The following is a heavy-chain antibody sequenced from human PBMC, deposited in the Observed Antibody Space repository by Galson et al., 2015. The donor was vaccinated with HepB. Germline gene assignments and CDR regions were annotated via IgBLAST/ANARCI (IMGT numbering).Heavy chain of an antibody. V-gene: IGHV3-21*01. J-gene: IGHJ4*02. CDR2: ISSSSSYI. Sequence: SLRLSCAASGFTFSSYSMNWVRQAPGKGLEWVSSISSSSSYIYYADSVKGRFTISRDNAKNSLYLQMNSLRAEDTAVYYCARDMWALMVRTFDYWGQGTLVTVSS. CDR3: ARDMWALMVRTFDY. D-gene: IGHD3-10*01. CDR1: GFTFSSYS.